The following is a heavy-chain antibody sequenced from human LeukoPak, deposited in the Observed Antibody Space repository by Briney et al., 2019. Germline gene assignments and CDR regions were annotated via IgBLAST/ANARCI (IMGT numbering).Heavy chain of an antibody. Sequence: GGSLRLSCAASGFAFSSYAMSWVRQAPGKGLEWVSAISGSGGSTYYADSVKGRFPTSRNNSKNTLNLQMDSLRAEYSAVYCCAKSYSSSWSPAFDYWGQGALVTVSS. CDR1: GFAFSSYA. CDR2: ISGSGGST. V-gene: IGHV3-23*01. CDR3: AKSYSSSWSPAFDY. D-gene: IGHD6-13*01. J-gene: IGHJ4*02.